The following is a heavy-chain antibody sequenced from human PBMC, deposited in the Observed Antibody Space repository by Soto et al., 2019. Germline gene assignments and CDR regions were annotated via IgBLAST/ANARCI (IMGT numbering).Heavy chain of an antibody. V-gene: IGHV4-34*01. CDR1: GGSFSGYY. Sequence: QVQLQQWGAGLLKPSETLSLTCAVYGGSFSGYYWSWIRQPPGKGLEWIGEINHSGSTNYNPSLKSRVTISVDTSKNQFSLKLSSVTAADTAVYYCAPSVGATTGYWGQGTLVTVSS. CDR3: APSVGATTGY. J-gene: IGHJ4*02. CDR2: INHSGST. D-gene: IGHD1-26*01.